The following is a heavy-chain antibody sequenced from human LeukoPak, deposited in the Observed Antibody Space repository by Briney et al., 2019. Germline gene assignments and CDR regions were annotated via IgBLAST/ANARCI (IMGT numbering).Heavy chain of an antibody. CDR2: MNPNSGNT. CDR3: ARPSGNCNGDCYRFSY. D-gene: IGHD2-21*02. J-gene: IGHJ4*02. Sequence: ASVKASCKASGYNFTSYDINWVRQATGQGLEWMGWMNPNSGNTGYAQKFQGRVTMTRNTSISTAYMELSSLRSEDTAVYYCARPSGNCNGDCYRFSYWGQGTLVTVSS. CDR1: GYNFTSYD. V-gene: IGHV1-8*01.